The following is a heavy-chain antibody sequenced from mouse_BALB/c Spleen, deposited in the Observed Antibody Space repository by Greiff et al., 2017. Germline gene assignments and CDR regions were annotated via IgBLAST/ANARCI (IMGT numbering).Heavy chain of an antibody. J-gene: IGHJ1*01. CDR3: ARNMVRPRYFDV. Sequence: QVQLQQSGAELVRPGTSVKVSCKASGYAFTNYLIEWVKQRPGQGLEWIGVINPGSGGTNYNEKFKGKATLTADKSSSTAYMQLSSLTSDDSAVYFCARNMVRPRYFDVWGAGTTVTVSS. D-gene: IGHD2-1*01. V-gene: IGHV1-54*01. CDR1: GYAFTNYL. CDR2: INPGSGGT.